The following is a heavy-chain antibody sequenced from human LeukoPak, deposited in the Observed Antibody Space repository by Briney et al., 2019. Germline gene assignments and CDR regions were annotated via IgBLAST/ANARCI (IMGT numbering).Heavy chain of an antibody. CDR2: IHYSGST. J-gene: IGHJ4*02. CDR3: ARDARHCSGGICEAPFDY. D-gene: IGHD2-15*01. Sequence: SETLSLTCTVSGGSISSGGLYWSWIRQHPGKGLEWIGYIHYSGSTYYNPSLKSRVTISVDTSKNQFSLKLSSATAADTAVYYCARDARHCSGGICEAPFDYWGQGTLVTVSS. V-gene: IGHV4-31*03. CDR1: GGSISSGGLY.